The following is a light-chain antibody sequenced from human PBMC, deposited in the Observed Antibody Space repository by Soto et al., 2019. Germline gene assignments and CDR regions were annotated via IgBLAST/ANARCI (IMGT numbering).Light chain of an antibody. CDR1: ISDVGGYNY. Sequence: QSALTQPASVSGSPGQSITISCTGTISDVGGYNYVSWYQQHPGKAPKPMIYDVSNRPSGVSNRFSGSKSGNTASLTISGLQAEDEADHFCCSYTGTSTPYIFGTGTKVTVL. J-gene: IGLJ1*01. V-gene: IGLV2-14*01. CDR2: DVS. CDR3: CSYTGTSTPYI.